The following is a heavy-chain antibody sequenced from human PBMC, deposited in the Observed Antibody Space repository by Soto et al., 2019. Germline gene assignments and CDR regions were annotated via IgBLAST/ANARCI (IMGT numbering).Heavy chain of an antibody. V-gene: IGHV1-69*13. J-gene: IGHJ6*02. CDR2: IIPIFGTA. Sequence: ASVKVSCKASGGTFSSYAISWVRQAPGQGLEWMGGIIPIFGTANYAQKFQGRVTITADESTSTAYMELSSLRSEDTAVYYCARAASTRFYDFWSGPPEYYYYYYGMDVWGQGTTVTVSS. CDR1: GGTFSSYA. D-gene: IGHD3-3*01. CDR3: ARAASTRFYDFWSGPPEYYYYYYGMDV.